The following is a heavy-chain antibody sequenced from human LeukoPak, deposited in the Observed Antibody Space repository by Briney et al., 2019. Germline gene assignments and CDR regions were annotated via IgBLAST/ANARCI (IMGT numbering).Heavy chain of an antibody. CDR3: AGAWTTVTKFDY. Sequence: SETLSLTCAVSGYSISSGYSWGWIRQPPGKGLEWTGSIYHSGSTYYNPFLKSRVTISADTSKNQFSLKLTSVTAADTAVYYCAGAWTTVTKFDYWGQGTLVTVSS. CDR1: GYSISSGYS. V-gene: IGHV4-38-2*01. D-gene: IGHD4-17*01. CDR2: IYHSGST. J-gene: IGHJ4*02.